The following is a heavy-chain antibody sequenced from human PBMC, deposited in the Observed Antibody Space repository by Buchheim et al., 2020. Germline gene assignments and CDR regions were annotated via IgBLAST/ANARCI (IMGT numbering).Heavy chain of an antibody. Sequence: QVQLVQSGAEVKKPGASVKVSCKASGYTFSIHAITWVRQAPGQGLEWMGWISPNNGNREYAKKFQGRLTMTTDTSTSAAYMELRSLRSDDTAVYFCARSWEDGLKPRPTVTDYWGQGTL. CDR1: GYTFSIHA. CDR3: ARSWEDGLKPRPTVTDY. D-gene: IGHD1-14*01. CDR2: ISPNNGNR. J-gene: IGHJ4*02. V-gene: IGHV1-18*04.